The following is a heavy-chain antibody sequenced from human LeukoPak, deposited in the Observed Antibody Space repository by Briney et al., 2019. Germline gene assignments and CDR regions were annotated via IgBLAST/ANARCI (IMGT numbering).Heavy chain of an antibody. CDR2: FDPEDGET. Sequence: ASVKVSCKVSGYTLTELSMHWVRQAPGKGLEWMGGFDPEDGETIYAQKFQGRVTITTDESTSTAYMELSSLRSEDTAVYYCARADIVVVPGAFDIWDQGTMVTVSS. CDR1: GYTLTELS. CDR3: ARADIVVVPGAFDI. V-gene: IGHV1-24*01. D-gene: IGHD2-2*01. J-gene: IGHJ3*02.